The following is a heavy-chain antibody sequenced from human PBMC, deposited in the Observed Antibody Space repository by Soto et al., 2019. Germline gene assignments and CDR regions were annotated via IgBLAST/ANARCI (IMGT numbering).Heavy chain of an antibody. CDR3: TRGAERTVPPTVQRHLDCVCGH. J-gene: IGHJ4*02. V-gene: IGHV5-51*03. CDR2: IYADDSET. D-gene: IGHD1-1*01. Sequence: EVQLVQSGAEVKKPGESLKISCKGSGYSLLNYWIGWVRQMPGKDLEWIGLIYADDSETRYSPSFQGRVTISVDRSITTTYLQWNTLQASDTATSYCTRGAERTVPPTVQRHLDCVCGHWGQGTPVTVSS. CDR1: GYSLLNYW.